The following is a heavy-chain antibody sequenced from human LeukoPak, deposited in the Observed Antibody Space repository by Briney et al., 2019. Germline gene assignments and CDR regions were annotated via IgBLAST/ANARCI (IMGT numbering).Heavy chain of an antibody. CDR1: DGSISSYY. V-gene: IGHV4-59*01. J-gene: IGHJ3*02. Sequence: TSETLSLTCTVSDGSISSYYWSWIRQPPGKGLEWIGYIHFSGSTNYNPSLKSRVTISADASKNQFSLRVTSVTAADTAVYYCARDLLHRGYAFDIWGQGTMVTVSS. D-gene: IGHD5-12*01. CDR2: IHFSGST. CDR3: ARDLLHRGYAFDI.